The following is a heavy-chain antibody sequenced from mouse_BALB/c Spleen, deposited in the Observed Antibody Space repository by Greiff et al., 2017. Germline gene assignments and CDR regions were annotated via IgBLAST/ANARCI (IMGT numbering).Heavy chain of an antibody. CDR2: ISSGSSTI. CDR3: ARDGMDY. CDR1: GFTFSSFG. J-gene: IGHJ4*01. D-gene: IGHD2-3*01. Sequence: EVRLVESGGGLVQPGGSRKLSCAASGFTFSSFGMHWVRQAPEKGLEWVAYISSGSSTIYYADTVKGRFTISRGNPKNTLFLQMTSLRSEDTAMYYCARDGMDYWGQGTSVTVSS. V-gene: IGHV5-17*02.